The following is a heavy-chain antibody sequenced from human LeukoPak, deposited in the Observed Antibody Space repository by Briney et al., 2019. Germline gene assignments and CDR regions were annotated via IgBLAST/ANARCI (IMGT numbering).Heavy chain of an antibody. V-gene: IGHV4-61*02. J-gene: IGHJ3*02. CDR1: GGSISSGSYY. CDR2: IYTRGST. Sequence: SQTLSLTCTVSGGSISSGSYYWSWIRQPAGKGLEWIGRIYTRGSTNYNPSLKSRVTISVDTSKNQFSLKLSSVTAADTAVYYCARGRDWDYDFWSGPLGAFDIWGQGTMVTVSS. D-gene: IGHD3-3*01. CDR3: ARGRDWDYDFWSGPLGAFDI.